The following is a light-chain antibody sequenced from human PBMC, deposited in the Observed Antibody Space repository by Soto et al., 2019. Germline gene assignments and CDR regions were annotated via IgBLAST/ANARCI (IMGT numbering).Light chain of an antibody. Sequence: IRMTQSPSSFSASKGDRVTITCRASQGINNYLAWFQQKPGKVPKRLIYGAFSLQSGVPSRFSGSGSGTEFTLTISSLQPEDFGTYYCLQSSRYPWTFGQGTKVDIK. CDR1: QGINNY. V-gene: IGKV1-17*03. CDR2: GAF. CDR3: LQSSRYPWT. J-gene: IGKJ1*01.